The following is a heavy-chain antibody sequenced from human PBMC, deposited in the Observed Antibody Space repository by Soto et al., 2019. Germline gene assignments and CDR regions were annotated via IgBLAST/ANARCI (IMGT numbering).Heavy chain of an antibody. CDR1: GFSVSSNY. Sequence: PGGSLRLSCAASGFSVSSNYMTRVRQAPGKGLECVGFIRSKAYGETTDYAASVKGRFTISRDDSRTIAYLRMNSLKTEDTATYYCSRGFYANTSYPRFEFWGQGTLVTVSS. D-gene: IGHD2-21*01. CDR3: SRGFYANTSYPRFEF. V-gene: IGHV3-49*04. J-gene: IGHJ4*02. CDR2: IRSKAYGETT.